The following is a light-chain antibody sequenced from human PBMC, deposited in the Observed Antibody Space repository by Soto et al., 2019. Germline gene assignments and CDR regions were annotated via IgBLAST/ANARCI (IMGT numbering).Light chain of an antibody. CDR3: QQFSNWPRT. CDR1: QSVSSK. CDR2: GAS. V-gene: IGKV3-15*01. Sequence: TVMTQSPATLSVSPGDRVTLSCRASQSVSSKLARYQQKPGQAPRLLIYGASTRATGVPARFSGSGSGTEFTLSISSLQSEDFAVYYCQQFSNWPRTFGQGTKVEI. J-gene: IGKJ1*01.